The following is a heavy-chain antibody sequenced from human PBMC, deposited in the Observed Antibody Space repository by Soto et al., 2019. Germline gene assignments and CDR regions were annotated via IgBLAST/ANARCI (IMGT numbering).Heavy chain of an antibody. Sequence: ASVKVSCKASGYTFTIYAMNWVRQAPGQRLEWMGWINAGNGNTRYSQKFQARVTITRDTSASTAYMELSSLSSEDTAVYYCAMDIVATIDAPRYYYYGMDVWGQGTTVTVSS. CDR2: INAGNGNT. CDR1: GYTFTIYA. CDR3: AMDIVATIDAPRYYYYGMDV. D-gene: IGHD5-12*01. V-gene: IGHV1-3*01. J-gene: IGHJ6*02.